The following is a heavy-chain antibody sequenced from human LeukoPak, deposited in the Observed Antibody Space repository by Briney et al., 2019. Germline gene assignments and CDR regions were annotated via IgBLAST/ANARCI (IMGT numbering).Heavy chain of an antibody. CDR2: ISYDGTNK. D-gene: IGHD2-2*01. CDR1: GFTFSSYA. CDR3: AKDAAAYCSSTSCYQGYFDY. V-gene: IGHV3-30*18. J-gene: IGHJ4*02. Sequence: GGSLRLSCAASGFTFSSYAMSWVRQAPGKGLEWVAVISYDGTNKYYADSVKGRFTISRDNSKNTLYLHMNSLRAEDTAVYYCAKDAAAYCSSTSCYQGYFDYWGQGTLVTVSS.